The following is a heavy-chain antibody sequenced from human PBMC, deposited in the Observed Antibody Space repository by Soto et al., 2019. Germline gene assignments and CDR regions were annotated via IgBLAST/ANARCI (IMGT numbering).Heavy chain of an antibody. Sequence: ASVKVSCKASGYTFTAIYMNWVRQAPGQGLEWMGWVNPNTGLTKYAQKFQGRVIMTRDTSINTAYMELSGLTSDDTAVYYCTTLRLDPWGQGTLVTVSS. CDR1: GYTFTAIY. CDR2: VNPNTGLT. D-gene: IGHD3-9*01. CDR3: TTLRLDP. V-gene: IGHV1-2*02. J-gene: IGHJ5*02.